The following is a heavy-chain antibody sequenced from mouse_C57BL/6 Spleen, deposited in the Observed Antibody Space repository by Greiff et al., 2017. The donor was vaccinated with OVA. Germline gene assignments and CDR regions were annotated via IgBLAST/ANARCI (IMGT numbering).Heavy chain of an antibody. J-gene: IGHJ3*01. CDR1: GYTFTSYW. V-gene: IGHV1-50*01. Sequence: VQLQQPGAELVKPGASVKLSCKASGYTFTSYWMQWVKQRPGQGLEWIGEIDPSDSYTNYNQKFKGKATLTVDTSSSTAYMRLSSLTSEDSAVYYCARLSYYGSSFAYWGQGTLVTVSA. CDR2: IDPSDSYT. CDR3: ARLSYYGSSFAY. D-gene: IGHD1-1*01.